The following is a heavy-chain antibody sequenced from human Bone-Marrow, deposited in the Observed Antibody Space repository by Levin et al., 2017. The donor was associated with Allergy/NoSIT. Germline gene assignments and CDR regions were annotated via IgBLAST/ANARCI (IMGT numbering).Heavy chain of an antibody. D-gene: IGHD3-10*02. Sequence: GESLKISCTASGFTFGDYAMSWFRQAPGKGLEWVGFIRSKAYGGTTEYAASVKGRFTISRDDSKSIAYLQMNSLKTEDTAVYYCARGENVHDAFDIWGQGTMVTVSS. CDR2: IRSKAYGGTT. CDR1: GFTFGDYA. CDR3: ARGENVHDAFDI. V-gene: IGHV3-49*03. J-gene: IGHJ3*02.